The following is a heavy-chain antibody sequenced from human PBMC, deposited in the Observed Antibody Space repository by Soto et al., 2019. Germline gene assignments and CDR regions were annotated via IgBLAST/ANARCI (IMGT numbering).Heavy chain of an antibody. Sequence: QPGGSLRLSCAASGFTFSSYGMHWVRQAPGKGLEWVAVIWYDGSNKYYADSVKGRFTISRDNSKNTLYLQMNSLRAEDTAVYYCAGDHPRDPYYGMDVRGQGTTVTLSS. CDR1: GFTFSSYG. J-gene: IGHJ6*02. CDR2: IWYDGSNK. CDR3: AGDHPRDPYYGMDV. V-gene: IGHV3-33*01.